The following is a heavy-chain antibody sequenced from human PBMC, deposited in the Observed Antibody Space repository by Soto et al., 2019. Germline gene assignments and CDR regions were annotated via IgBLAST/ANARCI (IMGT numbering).Heavy chain of an antibody. J-gene: IGHJ6*02. CDR3: AREGQAPYYYYGMDV. Sequence: VRQAPGQGLEWMGWISGYNGNTKYAEKFQGRVTMTTDTSTSTAHMELRSLRSDDTAVYYCAREGQAPYYYYGMDVWGQGTAVTVSS. V-gene: IGHV1-18*01. CDR2: ISGYNGNT.